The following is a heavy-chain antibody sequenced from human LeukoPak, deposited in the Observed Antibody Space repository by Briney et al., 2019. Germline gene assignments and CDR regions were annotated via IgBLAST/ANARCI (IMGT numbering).Heavy chain of an antibody. D-gene: IGHD4-17*01. V-gene: IGHV1-69*06. CDR1: GGTFSSYA. CDR2: IIPIFGTA. Sequence: SVKVSCKASGGTFSSYAISWVRQAPGQGLEWMGGIIPIFGTANYAQKFRGRVTITADKSTSTAYMELSSLRSEDTAVYYCARAADYGDYWGYDQYYFDYWGQGTLVTVSS. CDR3: ARAADYGDYWGYDQYYFDY. J-gene: IGHJ4*02.